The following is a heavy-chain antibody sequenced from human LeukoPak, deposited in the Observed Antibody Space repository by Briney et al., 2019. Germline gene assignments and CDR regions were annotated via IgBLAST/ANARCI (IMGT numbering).Heavy chain of an antibody. CDR2: IFYSGSTNTEST. D-gene: IGHD3-3*01. V-gene: IGHV4-59*12. Sequence: SETLSLTCTVSGDSISGYYWNWIRQPPGKGLEWIGYIFYSGSTNTESTNYNPSLKSRVIISVDTSKNQFSLRLTSVTAADTAVYYCARAESGRFWSGYLDYWGQGTPVTVSS. CDR3: ARAESGRFWSGYLDY. CDR1: GDSISGYY. J-gene: IGHJ4*02.